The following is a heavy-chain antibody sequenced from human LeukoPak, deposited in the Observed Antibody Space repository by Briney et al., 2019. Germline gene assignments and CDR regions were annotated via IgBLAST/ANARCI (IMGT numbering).Heavy chain of an antibody. CDR1: GDSISSGSYY. CDR3: ARLTGYSSESWFDP. CDR2: IYTSGST. Sequence: SQTLSLTCTVSGDSISSGSYYWSWIRQPAGKGLEWIGRIYTSGSTNYYPSLKSRVTISVDTSKNQFSLKLRSVTAADTAVYYCARLTGYSSESWFDPWGQGTLVTVSS. J-gene: IGHJ5*02. V-gene: IGHV4-61*02. D-gene: IGHD3-9*01.